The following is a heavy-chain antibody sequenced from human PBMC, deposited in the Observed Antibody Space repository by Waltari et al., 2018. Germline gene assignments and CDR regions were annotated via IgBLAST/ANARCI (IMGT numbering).Heavy chain of an antibody. CDR2: INPDSGGT. D-gene: IGHD6-13*01. J-gene: IGHJ4*02. V-gene: IGHV1-2*04. CDR3: ARASSSWYYFDY. CDR1: EYTFTGSY. Sequence: QVQLTQPGAEVKKPVASVKVSCKASEYTFTGSYMHRVRQSPGQGLEWMGWINPDSGGTNYAQKFQGWVTMTRDTSISTAYMELSRLRSDDTAVYYCARASSSWYYFDYWGQGTLVTVSS.